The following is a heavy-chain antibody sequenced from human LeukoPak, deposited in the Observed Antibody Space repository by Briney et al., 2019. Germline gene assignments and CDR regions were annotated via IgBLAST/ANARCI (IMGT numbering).Heavy chain of an antibody. CDR3: ATIGASFFDY. D-gene: IGHD3-10*01. Sequence: ASGKVSCKASGYTFTNYAMNWVRQAPGQELEWMGWINTGTGNPTYAQGFTGRFVFSLDTSVSTTYLQINSLKAEDTAVYYCATIGASFFDYWGQGTLVTVSS. J-gene: IGHJ4*02. CDR2: INTGTGNP. V-gene: IGHV7-4-1*02. CDR1: GYTFTNYA.